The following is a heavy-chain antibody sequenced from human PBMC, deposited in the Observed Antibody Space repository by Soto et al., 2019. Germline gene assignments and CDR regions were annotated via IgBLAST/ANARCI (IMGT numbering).Heavy chain of an antibody. CDR3: TRVGRSSAYFYYYMDI. D-gene: IGHD3-10*01. Sequence: EVQLVESGGGLVQPGGSLSLSCAASGFSFSEYWMNWVRQAPGKGPEWVTNIKQDGSDISYVDSVRGRFTTSSDNAKKSLILQMNSLRVEDTAVYYCTRVGRSSAYFYYYMDIWGKGTTVSVSS. CDR2: IKQDGSDI. J-gene: IGHJ6*03. CDR1: GFSFSEYW. V-gene: IGHV3-7*01.